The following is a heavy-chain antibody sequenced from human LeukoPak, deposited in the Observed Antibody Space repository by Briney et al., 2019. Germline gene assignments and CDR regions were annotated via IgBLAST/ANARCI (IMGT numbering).Heavy chain of an antibody. D-gene: IGHD3-22*01. CDR2: ISGSDGST. J-gene: IGHJ4*02. CDR1: GFTFSSYA. CDR3: AKGVYYDSSGYYFPEAYFDY. V-gene: IGHV3-23*01. Sequence: GGSLRLSCAASGFTFSSYAMSWVRQAPGKGLEWVSVISGSDGSTYYADSVKGRFTISRDNSKNTLYLQMNSLRAEDTAVYYCAKGVYYDSSGYYFPEAYFDYWGQGTLVTVSS.